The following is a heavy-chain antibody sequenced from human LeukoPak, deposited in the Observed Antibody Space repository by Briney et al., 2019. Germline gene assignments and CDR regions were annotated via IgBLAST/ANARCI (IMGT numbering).Heavy chain of an antibody. Sequence: GGSLRLSCAASGFTFSGYTMNWARQAPGKGLEWVSYISSSSGTIYYADSVKGRFTISRDNAKNSLYLQMNSLRGEDTAVYYCARAYGDVGFWGQGTLVTVSS. CDR1: GFTFSGYT. J-gene: IGHJ4*02. CDR3: ARAYGDVGF. D-gene: IGHD4-17*01. CDR2: ISSSSGTI. V-gene: IGHV3-48*04.